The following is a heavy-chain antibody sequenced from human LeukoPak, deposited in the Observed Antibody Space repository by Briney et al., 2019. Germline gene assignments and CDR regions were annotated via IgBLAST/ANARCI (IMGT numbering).Heavy chain of an antibody. J-gene: IGHJ4*02. CDR1: GYTFTGYY. CDR3: ARENYGTTPDY. CDR2: INPNSGGT. Sequence: ASVKVSCKASGYTFTGYYMHWVRQAPGQGLEWMGWINPNSGGTNYAQKFQGRVTMTRDTSISTAYMGLNRLRSDDTAVYYCARENYGTTPDYWGQGTLVTVSS. V-gene: IGHV1-2*02. D-gene: IGHD1-7*01.